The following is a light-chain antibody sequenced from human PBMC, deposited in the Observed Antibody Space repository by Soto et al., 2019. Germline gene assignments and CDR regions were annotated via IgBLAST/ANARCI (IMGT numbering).Light chain of an antibody. CDR3: CSYAGSSTWV. CDR2: EAS. J-gene: IGLJ1*01. V-gene: IGLV2-23*01. Sequence: QSALTQPASVSGSPGQSITISCTGTSSDVGSYNLVSWYQQHPGKVPKIMIYEASKRPSGAPNRFSGSKSGKTASLTISGLQAEDEADYYCCSYAGSSTWVFGTGTKVTVL. CDR1: SSDVGSYNL.